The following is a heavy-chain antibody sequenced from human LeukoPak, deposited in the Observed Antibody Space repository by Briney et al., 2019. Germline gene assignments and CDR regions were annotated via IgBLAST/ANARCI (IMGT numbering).Heavy chain of an antibody. CDR2: MSGDGGST. Sequence: GGSLRLSCTASGFTFDGYAMHWARQATGKGLEWVSLMSGDGGSTYYADSVKGRFTISRDNSKNSLYLQMNSLRTEDTALYYCAKVAHYYDSSGEYYFDYWGQGTLVSVSS. J-gene: IGHJ4*02. CDR3: AKVAHYYDSSGEYYFDY. CDR1: GFTFDGYA. V-gene: IGHV3-43*02. D-gene: IGHD3-22*01.